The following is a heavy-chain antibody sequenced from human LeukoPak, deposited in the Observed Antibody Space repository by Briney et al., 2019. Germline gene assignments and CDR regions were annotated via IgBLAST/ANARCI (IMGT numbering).Heavy chain of an antibody. CDR1: GFTFSSYA. CDR2: ISGSGGST. D-gene: IGHD3-22*01. Sequence: GGSLRLSCAASGFTFSSYAMSWVRQAPGKGLEWVSAISGSGGSTYYADSVKGRFTISRDNSKNTLYLQMNSLRAEDTAVYYCAKIPGRVVSYYYYYMDVWGKGTTVTVSS. CDR3: AKIPGRVVSYYYYYMDV. J-gene: IGHJ6*03. V-gene: IGHV3-23*01.